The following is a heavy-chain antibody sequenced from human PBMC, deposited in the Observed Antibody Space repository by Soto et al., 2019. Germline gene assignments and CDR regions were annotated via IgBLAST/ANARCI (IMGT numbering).Heavy chain of an antibody. CDR1: GFTFSSYA. D-gene: IGHD4-17*01. V-gene: IGHV3-23*01. J-gene: IGHJ4*02. CDR2: ISGSGGST. CDR3: AKNRMRYGDSPRLDY. Sequence: GGSLRLSCAASGFTFSSYAMSWVRQAPGKGLEWVSAISGSGGSTYYADSVKGRFTISRDNSKNTLYLQMNSLRAEDTAVYYCAKNRMRYGDSPRLDYWGQGTLVTVSS.